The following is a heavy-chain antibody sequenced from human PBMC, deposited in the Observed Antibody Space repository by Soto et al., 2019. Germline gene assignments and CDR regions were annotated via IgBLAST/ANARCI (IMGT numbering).Heavy chain of an antibody. CDR1: GFDASVNF. J-gene: IGHJ6*02. CDR2: INNAGST. CDR3: ARDSHRGLHGNYYYGMDV. Sequence: LRLSCAASGFDASVNFMTWVRQAPGRGLEWVSTINNAGSTFYADSVKGRFTISGDNSKNTLYLQMNSLRVEDTAVYYCARDSHRGLHGNYYYGMDVWGQGTTVTVSS. D-gene: IGHD1-26*01. V-gene: IGHV3-66*01.